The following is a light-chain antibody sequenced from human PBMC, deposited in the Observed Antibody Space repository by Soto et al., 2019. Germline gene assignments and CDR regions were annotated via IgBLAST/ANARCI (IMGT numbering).Light chain of an antibody. CDR3: RQSYSTRIT. CDR1: QSISNY. J-gene: IGKJ5*01. Sequence: DIQMTQSPSSLSASVGDRVTITGLASQSISNYFTWYQQKPGKAPKLLSYAASSLQSGVPSRFSGSGSGTDFTLTISSLQPEDFATYYCRQSYSTRITFGQGTRLEI. CDR2: AAS. V-gene: IGKV1-39*01.